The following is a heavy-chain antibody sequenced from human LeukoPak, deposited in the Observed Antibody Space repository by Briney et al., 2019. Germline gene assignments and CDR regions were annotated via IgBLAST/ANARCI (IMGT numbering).Heavy chain of an antibody. V-gene: IGHV3-48*03. CDR1: GFSFGTYD. D-gene: IGHD4-17*01. CDR3: ARGGHGDYYFDY. J-gene: IGHJ4*02. CDR2: ISSSCRTI. Sequence: GGPLRLSCVASGFSFGTYDMNWVRQAPGKGLEWISYISSSCRTIYDADSVKGRFTISRDNAKNSLYLQMNSLRAEDMALYYCARGGHGDYYFDYWGQGTLVTASS.